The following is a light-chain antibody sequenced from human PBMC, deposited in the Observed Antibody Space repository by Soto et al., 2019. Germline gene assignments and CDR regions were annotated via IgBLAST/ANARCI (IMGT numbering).Light chain of an antibody. J-gene: IGKJ1*01. CDR3: QHYNNWPPWT. CDR2: GAS. CDR1: QSVSSN. Sequence: EIVMTQSPATLSVYPGERATLSCRASQSVSSNLAWYQQKPGQAPRLLIYGASTRATGIPARFSGSGSGTDFTLTISSLQSEDFAVYYCQHYNNWPPWTFGQGTKVEIK. V-gene: IGKV3-15*01.